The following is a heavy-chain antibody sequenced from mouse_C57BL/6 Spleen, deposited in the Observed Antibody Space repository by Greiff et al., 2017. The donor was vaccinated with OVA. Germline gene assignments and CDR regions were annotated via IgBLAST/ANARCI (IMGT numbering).Heavy chain of an antibody. Sequence: EVQLQQSGPELVKPGASVKISCKASGYTFTDYYMNWVKQSHGKSLEWIGDINPNNGGTSYNQKFKGKATLTVDKSSSTAYMELRSLTSEDSAVYYCARANLDMDYWGQGTSVTVSS. CDR3: ARANLDMDY. CDR2: INPNNGGT. D-gene: IGHD1-2*01. CDR1: GYTFTDYY. V-gene: IGHV1-26*01. J-gene: IGHJ4*01.